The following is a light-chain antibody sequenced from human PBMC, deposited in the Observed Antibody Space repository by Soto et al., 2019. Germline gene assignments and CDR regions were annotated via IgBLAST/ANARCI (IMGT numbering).Light chain of an antibody. CDR1: INDVGSYNL. J-gene: IGLJ2*01. CDR2: DVT. V-gene: IGLV2-23*02. CDR3: CSYVSGTSVV. Sequence: QSVLTQPASVSGSPGQSITISCTGTINDVGSYNLVSWYQQLPGKAPKLIIYDVTKRPSGVSDRFSGSKSGNTASLTISGLQAEDEAVYSCCSYVSGTSVVFGGGTKVTVL.